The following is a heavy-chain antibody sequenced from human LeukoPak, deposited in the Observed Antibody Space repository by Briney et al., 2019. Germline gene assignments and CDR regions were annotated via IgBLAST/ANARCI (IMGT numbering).Heavy chain of an antibody. CDR1: GGSISSYY. D-gene: IGHD2-15*01. CDR3: ARGVVAVTYYYYYMDV. J-gene: IGHJ6*03. Sequence: PSETLSLTCTVSGGSISSYYWSWIRQPPGKGLEWIGYIYYSGSTNYSPPLKSRVTISVDTSKNQFSLKLSSVTAADTAVYYCARGVVAVTYYYYYMDVWGKGTTVTVSS. CDR2: IYYSGST. V-gene: IGHV4-59*01.